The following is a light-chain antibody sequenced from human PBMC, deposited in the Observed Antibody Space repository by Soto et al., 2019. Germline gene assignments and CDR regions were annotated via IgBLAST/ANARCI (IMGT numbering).Light chain of an antibody. CDR1: QDIRYW. V-gene: IGKV1-12*01. Sequence: DVQMTQSPFSVSASVGDSVTITCRASQDIRYWLAWYQQKPGKAPELLIYAASSLRTGVPSRFSGSGSGTDFTLTISSLQPEDSAIYYCQQANDFPWTFGQGTKV. CDR3: QQANDFPWT. CDR2: AAS. J-gene: IGKJ1*01.